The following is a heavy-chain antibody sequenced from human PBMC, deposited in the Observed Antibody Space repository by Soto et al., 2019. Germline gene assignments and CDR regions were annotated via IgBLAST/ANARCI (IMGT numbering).Heavy chain of an antibody. V-gene: IGHV1-46*01. CDR2: INPSGGST. Sequence: SVKVSCKASGYTFTSYYMHWVRQAPGQGLEWMGIINPSGGSTSYAQKFQGRVTMTRDTSTSTVYMELSSLRSEDTAVYYCARDRIAVAGTAFLRYNWFDPWGQGTLVTVSS. J-gene: IGHJ5*02. CDR1: GYTFTSYY. CDR3: ARDRIAVAGTAFLRYNWFDP. D-gene: IGHD6-19*01.